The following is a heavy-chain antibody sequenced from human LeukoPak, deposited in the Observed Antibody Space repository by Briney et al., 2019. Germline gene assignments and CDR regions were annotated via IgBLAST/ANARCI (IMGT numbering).Heavy chain of an antibody. J-gene: IGHJ4*02. CDR2: ISSSSSYI. CDR1: GFTFSSYS. V-gene: IGHV3-21*01. D-gene: IGHD3-22*01. Sequence: GGSLRLSCAASGFTFSSYSINWVRQAPGKGLEWVSSISSSSSYIYYADSVKGRFTISRDNAKNSLYLQMNSLRAEDTAVYYCARENMYDSSDYYGWSGYYDHWGQGTLVTVSS. CDR3: ARENMYDSSDYYGWSGYYDH.